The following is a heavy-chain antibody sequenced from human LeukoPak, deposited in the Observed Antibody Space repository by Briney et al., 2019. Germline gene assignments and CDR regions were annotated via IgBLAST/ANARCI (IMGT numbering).Heavy chain of an antibody. D-gene: IGHD2-15*01. CDR2: IRSDATTK. V-gene: IGHV3-30*02. Sequence: GGSLRLSCAASGFTFSSYGMHWVRQAAGKGLEWVAFIRSDATTKYYAHSVKGRFTISRDNSKNTLFLQMNSLRVEDTAIYYCAKDLPAAYFDYWGQGTLVSVSS. J-gene: IGHJ4*02. CDR1: GFTFSSYG. CDR3: AKDLPAAYFDY.